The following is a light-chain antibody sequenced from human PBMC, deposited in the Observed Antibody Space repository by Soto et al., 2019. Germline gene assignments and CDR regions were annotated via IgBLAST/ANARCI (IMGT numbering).Light chain of an antibody. CDR3: QTSDTGIRV. Sequence: QLVLTQSPSASASLGASVKLTCTLSSGHSSYAIAWHQQQPEKGPRYLMKLNSDGSHSKGDGIPDRFSGSSSGAERYLTISSLQSEDEADYYCQTSDTGIRVFGGGTKLTVL. CDR1: SGHSSYA. V-gene: IGLV4-69*01. CDR2: LNSDGSH. J-gene: IGLJ3*02.